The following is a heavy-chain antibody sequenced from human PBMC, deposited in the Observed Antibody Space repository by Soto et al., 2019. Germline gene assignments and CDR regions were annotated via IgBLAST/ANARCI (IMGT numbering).Heavy chain of an antibody. CDR3: ARMASSGSLNWFDP. D-gene: IGHD3-10*01. CDR1: GYTFTNYE. V-gene: IGHV1-8*01. CDR2: MNPGSGNT. J-gene: IGHJ5*02. Sequence: ASVKVSCKSSGYTFTNYEINWVRQATGQGLEWMGWMNPGSGNTGYAHKFQGRVTMTRNISISTAYMELSRLGSDDTAIYYCARMASSGSLNWFDPWGQGTLVTVSS.